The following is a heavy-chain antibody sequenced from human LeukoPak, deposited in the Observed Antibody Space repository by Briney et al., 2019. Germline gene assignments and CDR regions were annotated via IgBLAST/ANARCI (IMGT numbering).Heavy chain of an antibody. D-gene: IGHD3-10*01. Sequence: GGPLRLSCAASGFTFSSYAMTWVRQAPGKGLEWVSTISGSGGSTYYADSVKGRFTISRDNSNNTLYLQMNSLRAEDTAISYCAKDLVRYYGAGDTFDIWGQGTMVTVSS. CDR2: ISGSGGST. J-gene: IGHJ3*02. V-gene: IGHV3-23*01. CDR1: GFTFSSYA. CDR3: AKDLVRYYGAGDTFDI.